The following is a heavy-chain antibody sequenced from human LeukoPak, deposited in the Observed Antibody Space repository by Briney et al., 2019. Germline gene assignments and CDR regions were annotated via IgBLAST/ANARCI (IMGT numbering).Heavy chain of an antibody. CDR1: GFTFSSYE. CDR3: ARDQAVLLWFGELLN. J-gene: IGHJ4*02. CDR2: IYYSGST. D-gene: IGHD3-10*01. V-gene: IGHV4-39*07. Sequence: LRLSCAASGFTFSSYEMNWVRQTPGKGLEWIGSIYYSGSTYYNPSLKSRVTISVDTSKNQFSLKLSSVTAADTAVYYCARDQAVLLWFGELLNWGQGTLVTVSS.